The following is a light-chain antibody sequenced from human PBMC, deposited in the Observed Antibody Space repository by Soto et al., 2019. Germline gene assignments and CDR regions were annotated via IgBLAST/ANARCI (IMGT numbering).Light chain of an antibody. V-gene: IGKV3-11*01. CDR1: QSISSS. J-gene: IGKJ5*01. CDR3: QQRSSWIT. Sequence: IVLTQSPTTLSLWPGETAVLSCRASQSISSSLSWYQQRPGQAPRLLIYDASNRAPGIPARFSGSGSGTVFTLTISSLEPVDFALYYCQQRSSWITFGQGTRLEIE. CDR2: DAS.